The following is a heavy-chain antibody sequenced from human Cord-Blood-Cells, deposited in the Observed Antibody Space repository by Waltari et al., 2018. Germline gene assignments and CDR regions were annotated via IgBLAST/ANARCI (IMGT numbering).Heavy chain of an antibody. Sequence: QVQLVQSGAEVKKPGSSVQVSCKASGGTFSSYAIRWVRQAPGQGLEWMGSIIPILGIANYAQKFQGRVTITADKSTSTAYMELSSLRSEDTAVYYCARATSYCGGDCYNWFDPWGQGTLVTVSS. CDR2: IIPILGIA. CDR3: ARATSYCGGDCYNWFDP. CDR1: GGTFSSYA. D-gene: IGHD2-21*01. J-gene: IGHJ5*02. V-gene: IGHV1-69*09.